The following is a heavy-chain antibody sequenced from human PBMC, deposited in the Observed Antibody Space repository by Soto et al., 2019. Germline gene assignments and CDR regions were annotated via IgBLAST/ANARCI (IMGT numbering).Heavy chain of an antibody. D-gene: IGHD2-21*02. J-gene: IGHJ4*02. CDR1: GGTFGNYA. CDR2: IIPVFGSP. Sequence: QVQLVQSGAEMAKPGSSVKVSCKVSGGTFGNYAINWVRQAPGLGLEWMGEIIPVFGSPRNAQNFQDRVTITADESTTTAYMELSSVRSEDTAVYYCVRGSVRLRPAGDYWGQGTRVIVSS. V-gene: IGHV1-69*12. CDR3: VRGSVRLRPAGDY.